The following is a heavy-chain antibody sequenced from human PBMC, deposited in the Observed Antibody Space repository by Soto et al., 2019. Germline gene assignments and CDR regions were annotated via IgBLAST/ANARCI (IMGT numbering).Heavy chain of an antibody. D-gene: IGHD3-16*01. V-gene: IGHV3-73*01. CDR3: TRLITPLDY. J-gene: IGHJ4*02. Sequence: GGSLRLSCAASGFTFSDSTMHWVRQTSGRGLELLGRIRSKVNNLETVYAASVKGRFTISRDDSKNTAYLQMNSLITEDTAVYYCTRLITPLDYWGRGTLVTVSS. CDR2: IRSKVNNLET. CDR1: GFTFSDST.